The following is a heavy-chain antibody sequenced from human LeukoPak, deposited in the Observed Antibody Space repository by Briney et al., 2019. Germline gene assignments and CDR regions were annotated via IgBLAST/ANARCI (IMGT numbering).Heavy chain of an antibody. CDR3: ARAPRLLWFGLRYFDY. CDR1: GGSISSGSYY. J-gene: IGHJ4*02. D-gene: IGHD3-10*01. CDR2: IYASGIT. Sequence: RPSETLSLTCTVSGGSISSGSYYWNWIRQPAGKGLEWIGRIYASGITNYHPSLKSRVAISVDTSKNQFSLKLSSVTAADTAVYYCARAPRLLWFGLRYFDYWGQGTLVTVSS. V-gene: IGHV4-61*02.